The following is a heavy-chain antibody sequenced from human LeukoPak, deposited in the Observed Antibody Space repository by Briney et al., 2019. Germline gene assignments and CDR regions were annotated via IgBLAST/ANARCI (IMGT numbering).Heavy chain of an antibody. CDR1: EFTFSSYG. D-gene: IGHD6-13*01. CDR3: ARDSIRQQLYYFDY. V-gene: IGHV3-30*02. CDR2: IRYDGSNK. Sequence: GGSVRLPCAASEFTFSSYGMHWVRQAPGKGLEWVAFIRYDGSNKYYADSVKGRFTISRDNPKNTLYLQMDSLRVDDTAVYFCARDSIRQQLYYFDYWGQGTLVTVSS. J-gene: IGHJ4*02.